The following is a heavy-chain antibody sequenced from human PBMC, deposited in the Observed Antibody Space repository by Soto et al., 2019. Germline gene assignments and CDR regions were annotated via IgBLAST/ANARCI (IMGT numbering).Heavy chain of an antibody. Sequence: ASVKVSCKASGYTFTSYDINWVRQATGQGLEWMGWMDPNSGNTGYAQKFQGRVTMTRNTSLSPAYMELSSLRSEDTAVYYCARGLYYYGSGSYYNGDDYWGQGTLVTVSS. V-gene: IGHV1-8*01. CDR1: GYTFTSYD. CDR3: ARGLYYYGSGSYYNGDDY. D-gene: IGHD3-10*01. J-gene: IGHJ4*02. CDR2: MDPNSGNT.